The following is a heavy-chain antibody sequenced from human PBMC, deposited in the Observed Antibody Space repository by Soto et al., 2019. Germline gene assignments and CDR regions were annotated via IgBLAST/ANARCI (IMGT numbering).Heavy chain of an antibody. CDR1: GYTFTSYA. CDR2: INAGNGNT. D-gene: IGHD3-3*01. Sequence: GASVKVSCKASGYTFTSYAMHWVRQAPGQRLEWMGWINAGNGNTKYSQKFQGRVTITRDTSASTAYMELSSLRSEDTAVYYCARDSGEWLLYPFESYFDYWGQGXLVTVSS. CDR3: ARDSGEWLLYPFESYFDY. J-gene: IGHJ4*02. V-gene: IGHV1-3*01.